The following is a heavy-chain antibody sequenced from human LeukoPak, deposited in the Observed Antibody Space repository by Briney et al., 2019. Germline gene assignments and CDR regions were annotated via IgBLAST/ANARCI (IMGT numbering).Heavy chain of an antibody. D-gene: IGHD4-11*01. V-gene: IGHV4-4*07. CDR3: ARSPRDSNWLDY. J-gene: IGHJ4*02. CDR2: IYSSGST. Sequence: SETLSLTCTVSGGSINNSYWSWMRQPAGKGLEWIGRIYSSGSTNYNPSLKSRVTMSVDTPKNQFSLKLSSVTAADTAIYYCARSPRDSNWLDYWGQGTLVTVSS. CDR1: GGSINNSY.